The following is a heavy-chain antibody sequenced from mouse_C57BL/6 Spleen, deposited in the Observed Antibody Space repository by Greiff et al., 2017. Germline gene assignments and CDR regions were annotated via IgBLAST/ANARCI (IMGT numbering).Heavy chain of an antibody. CDR2: INPNHGGT. CDR1: GYTFPDYN. D-gene: IGHD2-4*01. V-gene: IGHV1-18*01. Sequence: EVQLQQSGPELVKPGASVKIPCKASGYTFPDYNMDWVKQSHGKSLEWIGDINPNHGGTIYNQKFKGKATLTVDKSSSTAYMELRSLTSEDTAVEYCARRGLRRGAWCAYWGQGTLVTVAA. CDR3: ARRGLRRGAWCAY. J-gene: IGHJ3*01.